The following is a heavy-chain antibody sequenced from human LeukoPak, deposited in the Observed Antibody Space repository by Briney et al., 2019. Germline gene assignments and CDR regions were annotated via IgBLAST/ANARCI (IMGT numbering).Heavy chain of an antibody. J-gene: IGHJ4*02. V-gene: IGHV4-61*01. Sequence: SETLSLTCTVSGGSVSSGSYYWSWIRQPPGKGLEWIGCIYYSGSTSYNPSLKSRVTISVDTSKNQFSLKLSSVTAADTAVYYCARVGIAARGVDYWGQGTLVTVSS. CDR3: ARVGIAARGVDY. D-gene: IGHD6-6*01. CDR2: IYYSGST. CDR1: GGSVSSGSYY.